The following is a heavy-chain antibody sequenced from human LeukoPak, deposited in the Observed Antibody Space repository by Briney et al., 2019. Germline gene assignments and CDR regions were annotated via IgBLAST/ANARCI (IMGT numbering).Heavy chain of an antibody. V-gene: IGHV1-18*01. Sequence: ASVKVSCKASGYTFTSYGISWVRQAPGQGLEWMGWISAYNGNTNYAQKLQGRVTMTRDMSTSTVYMELSSLRSEDTAVYYCARGRYDFWSGYSSTYYFDYWGQGTLVTVSS. J-gene: IGHJ4*02. D-gene: IGHD3-3*01. CDR3: ARGRYDFWSGYSSTYYFDY. CDR2: ISAYNGNT. CDR1: GYTFTSYG.